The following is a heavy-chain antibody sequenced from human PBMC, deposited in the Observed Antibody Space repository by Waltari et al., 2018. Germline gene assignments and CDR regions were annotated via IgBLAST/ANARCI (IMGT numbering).Heavy chain of an antibody. D-gene: IGHD3-10*01. CDR2: INHRVST. CDR3: ARVHRIFYGSGSYYRGPVDY. CDR1: GGSFSGYY. J-gene: IGHJ4*02. Sequence: QVQLQQWGAGLLKPSETLSLTCAVYGGSFSGYYWSWIRQPPGKGLGWIGEINHRVSTNYNPSLKSRVTRSVDTSKNQCSRKLSSVTAADTAVYYCARVHRIFYGSGSYYRGPVDYWGQGTLVTVSS. V-gene: IGHV4-34*01.